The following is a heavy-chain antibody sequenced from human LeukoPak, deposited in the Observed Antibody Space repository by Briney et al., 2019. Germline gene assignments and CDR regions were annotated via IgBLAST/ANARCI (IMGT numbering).Heavy chain of an antibody. J-gene: IGHJ4*02. CDR2: IKQDGSEK. CDR1: GFDFSSYW. CDR3: ARDAKYDFWSGYFPAT. Sequence: GGSLRLPCAASGFDFSSYWMTWVRQAPGKGLEWVANIKQDGSEKYYVDSVKGRFAISRDNGKKSLYLQMNSLRDEDTAVYYCARDAKYDFWSGYFPATWGQGTLVTVSS. V-gene: IGHV3-7*01. D-gene: IGHD3/OR15-3a*01.